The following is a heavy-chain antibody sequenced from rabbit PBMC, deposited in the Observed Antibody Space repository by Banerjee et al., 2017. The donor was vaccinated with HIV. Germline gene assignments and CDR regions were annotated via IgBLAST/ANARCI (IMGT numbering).Heavy chain of an antibody. D-gene: IGHD6-1*01. CDR1: GFSFSSSYY. CDR2: IYVGSSGST. J-gene: IGHJ4*01. CDR3: ARSWADGDSYGYGNL. V-gene: IGHV1S40*01. Sequence: QSLEESGGDLVKPGASLTLTCTASGFSFSSSYYMCWVRQAPGKGLEWIGCIYVGSSGSTYYASWAKGRFTISKTSSTTVTLQMTSLTAADTATYFCARSWADGDSYGYGNLWGPGTLVTVS.